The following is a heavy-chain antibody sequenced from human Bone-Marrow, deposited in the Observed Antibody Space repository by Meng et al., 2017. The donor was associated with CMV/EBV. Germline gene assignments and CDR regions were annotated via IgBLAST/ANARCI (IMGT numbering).Heavy chain of an antibody. CDR2: TYYRSKWYN. V-gene: IGHV6-1*01. D-gene: IGHD3-10*01. CDR1: GDSVSSNSAA. CDR3: ARGWFGELSNSYCGMDV. Sequence: SETLSLTCAISGDSVSSNSAAWNWIRQSPSRGLEWLGRTYYRSKWYNDYAVSVKSRITINPDTSKNQFSLQLNSVTPEDTAVYYCARGWFGELSNSYCGMDVWGQGTTVTVSS. J-gene: IGHJ6*02.